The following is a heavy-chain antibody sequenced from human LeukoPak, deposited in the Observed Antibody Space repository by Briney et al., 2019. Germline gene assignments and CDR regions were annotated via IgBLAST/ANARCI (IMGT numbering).Heavy chain of an antibody. V-gene: IGHV3-23*01. J-gene: IGHJ4*02. CDR2: ISHSGGDT. CDR1: GFTYSSYA. CDR3: AKDALHCSGGSCPYFDH. D-gene: IGHD2-15*01. Sequence: GGSLRLSCTVSGFTYSSYAMSWVRQAPGKGLEWASAISHSGGDTYYADSVKGRLTISRDNAKNTLYLQMHSLRVEDTAIYYCAKDALHCSGGSCPYFDHWGQGTPVTVSS.